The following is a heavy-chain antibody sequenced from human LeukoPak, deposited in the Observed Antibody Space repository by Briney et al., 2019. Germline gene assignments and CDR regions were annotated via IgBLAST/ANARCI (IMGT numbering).Heavy chain of an antibody. D-gene: IGHD6-13*01. Sequence: GGSLRLSRAASGFTFRSYDMHWVRQATGKGLEWVSGIGTAGEIYYPGSVKGRFTISRENAKNSLYLQMNSLRAGDTAVYYCARAAYSSTWYSRYFDLWGRGTLVTVSS. CDR3: ARAAYSSTWYSRYFDL. V-gene: IGHV3-13*01. CDR1: GFTFRSYD. CDR2: IGTAGEI. J-gene: IGHJ2*01.